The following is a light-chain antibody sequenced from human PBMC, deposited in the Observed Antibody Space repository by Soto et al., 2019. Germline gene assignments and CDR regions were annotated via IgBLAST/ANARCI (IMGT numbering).Light chain of an antibody. CDR2: GAS. CDR1: QSVSSGY. V-gene: IGKV3-20*01. CDR3: QQYGTSPRT. J-gene: IGKJ2*01. Sequence: EIVLTQSPGTLSLSPGERATLSCRASQSVSSGYLAWYQQKPGQAPRLLMYGASSRATGIPDRFSGSGSGTDFTLTISRLEPEDFAVYFCQQYGTSPRTFGQGTKLEI.